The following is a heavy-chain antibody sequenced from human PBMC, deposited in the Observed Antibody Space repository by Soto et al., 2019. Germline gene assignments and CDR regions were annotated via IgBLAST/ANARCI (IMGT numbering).Heavy chain of an antibody. D-gene: IGHD3-3*01. CDR1: GFTFSSYA. J-gene: IGHJ5*02. CDR2: ISGSGGST. CDR3: AKDLSPYYDFWSGYPNWFDP. Sequence: GWSLRLSCAASGFTFSSYAMSWVRQAPGKGLEWVSAISGSGGSTYYADSVKGRFTISRDNSKNTLYLQMNSLRAEDTAVYYCAKDLSPYYDFWSGYPNWFDPWGQGTLVTVSS. V-gene: IGHV3-23*01.